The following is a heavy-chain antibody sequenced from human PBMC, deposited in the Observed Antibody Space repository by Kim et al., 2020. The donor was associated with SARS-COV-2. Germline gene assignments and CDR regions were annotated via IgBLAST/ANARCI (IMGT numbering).Heavy chain of an antibody. CDR3: ARRAFDI. CDR2: GSNK. V-gene: IGHV3-30*01. J-gene: IGHJ3*02. Sequence: GSNKYYADSVKGRFTISRDNSKNTLYLQMNSLRAEDTAVYYCARRAFDIWGQGTMVTVSS.